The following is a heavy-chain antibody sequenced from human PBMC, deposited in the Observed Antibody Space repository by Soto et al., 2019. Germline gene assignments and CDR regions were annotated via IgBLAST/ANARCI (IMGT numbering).Heavy chain of an antibody. V-gene: IGHV5-51*01. CDR2: IYHGDSDT. J-gene: IGHJ6*02. Sequence: GESLKISCKGSGYSFTSYWIGWVRQMPGKGLEWMGIIYHGDSDTRYSPSLQGQVTMSADKSISTDYLQWSSLKASDTAMYYCARSSAYCSSTSCYAVIPDYYYGMDVWGQGTTVTVSS. CDR1: GYSFTSYW. D-gene: IGHD2-2*01. CDR3: ARSSAYCSSTSCYAVIPDYYYGMDV.